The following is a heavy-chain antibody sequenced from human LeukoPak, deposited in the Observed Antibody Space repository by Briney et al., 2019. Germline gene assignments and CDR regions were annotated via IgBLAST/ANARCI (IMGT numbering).Heavy chain of an antibody. CDR2: IYHSGRT. J-gene: IGHJ5*02. Sequence: PSETLSLTCAVSGGSISSSNWWSWVRQPPGKGLEWIGEIYHSGRTNYNPSLKSRGTISVDKSKNQFSLKLSSVTAADTAVYYCARDGRRAWFDPWGQGTLVTVSS. V-gene: IGHV4-4*02. D-gene: IGHD2-15*01. CDR1: GGSISSSNW. CDR3: ARDGRRAWFDP.